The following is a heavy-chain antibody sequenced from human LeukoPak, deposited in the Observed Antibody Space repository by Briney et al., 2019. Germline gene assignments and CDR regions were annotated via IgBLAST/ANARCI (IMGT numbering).Heavy chain of an antibody. J-gene: IGHJ4*02. CDR3: ARDLWQWLATPKTGFDY. Sequence: ASVKVSCKASGDTFTGYDMHWVRQAPGQGLEWMGWINPNIGGTNYAQKFQGRVTITRDTSMSTAYMELSSRRSDDTAVDYCARDLWQWLATPKTGFDYWRQGTLVTVPS. CDR1: GDTFTGYD. CDR2: INPNIGGT. D-gene: IGHD6-19*01. V-gene: IGHV1-2*02.